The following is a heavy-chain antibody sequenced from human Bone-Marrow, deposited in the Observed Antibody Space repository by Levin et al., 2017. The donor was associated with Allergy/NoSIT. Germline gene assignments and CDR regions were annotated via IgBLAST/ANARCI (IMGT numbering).Heavy chain of an antibody. CDR1: GGSIHSAGYY. CDR3: ARGHAGSFKGYYFDS. V-gene: IGHV4-31*03. CDR2: FYYSGAT. D-gene: IGHD3-10*01. J-gene: IGHJ4*02. Sequence: SQTLSLTCTVSGGSIHSAGYYWTWIRQHPGKGLECIGYFYYSGATYRNPSLKSRVTISVDTSNNQFSVNLRSVTAADTAVYYCARGHAGSFKGYYFDSWGQGTLVTVSS.